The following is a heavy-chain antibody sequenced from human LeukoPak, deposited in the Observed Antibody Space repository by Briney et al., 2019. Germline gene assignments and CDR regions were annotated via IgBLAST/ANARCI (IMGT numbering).Heavy chain of an antibody. CDR3: AREGLLCGGDCYRDAFDI. J-gene: IGHJ3*02. CDR1: GFTFSSYS. V-gene: IGHV4-59*01. CDR2: IYYSGSF. D-gene: IGHD2-21*02. Sequence: GSLRLSCAASGFTFSSYSMNWIRHPPGKGLEWIGYIYYSGSFNYNPSLKSRVTVSVDTSKNQFSLKLNSVTAADTAVYYCAREGLLCGGDCYRDAFDIWGQGTMVTVSS.